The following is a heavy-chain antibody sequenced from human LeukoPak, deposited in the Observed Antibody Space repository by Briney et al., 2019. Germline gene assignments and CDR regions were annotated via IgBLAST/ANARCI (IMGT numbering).Heavy chain of an antibody. Sequence: SVKVSCKTSGGTFSSYAISWVRQAPGQGLEWMGGIIPIFGTANYAQKFQGRVTITADESTSTAYMELSSLRSEDTAVYYCARTGGSSWYQYFGFDYWGQGTLVTVSS. CDR1: GGTFSSYA. CDR3: ARTGGSSWYQYFGFDY. D-gene: IGHD6-13*01. CDR2: IIPIFGTA. V-gene: IGHV1-69*13. J-gene: IGHJ4*02.